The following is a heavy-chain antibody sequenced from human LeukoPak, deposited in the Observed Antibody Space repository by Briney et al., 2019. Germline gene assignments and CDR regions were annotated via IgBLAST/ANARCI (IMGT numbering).Heavy chain of an antibody. V-gene: IGHV4-59*01. CDR3: ARYWDRRTGGGPDAFDI. D-gene: IGHD7-27*01. Sequence: PSENLSLTCTVSGGSISSYYWSWIRQPPGKGLEWIGYIYYSGSTNYNPSLKSRVTISVDTSKNQFSLKLSSVTAADTAVYYCARYWDRRTGGGPDAFDIWGQGTMVTVSS. CDR2: IYYSGST. J-gene: IGHJ3*02. CDR1: GGSISSYY.